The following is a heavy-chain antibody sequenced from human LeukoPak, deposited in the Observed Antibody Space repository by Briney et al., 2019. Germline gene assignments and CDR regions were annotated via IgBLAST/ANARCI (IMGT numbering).Heavy chain of an antibody. CDR3: ARETTRRAFDI. CDR2: IYYSGST. D-gene: IGHD1-7*01. CDR1: GGSISSYH. J-gene: IGHJ3*02. Sequence: SETLSLTCTVSGGSISSYHWSWIRQPPGKGLEWIGSIYYSGSTYYNPSLKSRLTISVDTSKNQFALKLSSVTAADTAVYYCARETTRRAFDIWGQGTMVTVSS. V-gene: IGHV4-59*04.